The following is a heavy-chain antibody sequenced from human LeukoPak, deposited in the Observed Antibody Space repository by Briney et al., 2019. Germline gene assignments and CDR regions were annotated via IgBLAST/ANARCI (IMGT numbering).Heavy chain of an antibody. CDR2: IIPIFGTA. D-gene: IGHD3-3*01. V-gene: IGHV1-69*13. CDR1: GGTFSSYA. J-gene: IGHJ6*02. CDR3: ARVTIFGVVIIDYYYYGMDV. Sequence: SVKVSCKASGGTFSSYAISWVRQAPGQGLEWMGGIIPIFGTANYAQKFQGRVTITADESTSTAYMELNSLRSEDTAVYYCARVTIFGVVIIDYYYYGMDVWGQGTTVTVSS.